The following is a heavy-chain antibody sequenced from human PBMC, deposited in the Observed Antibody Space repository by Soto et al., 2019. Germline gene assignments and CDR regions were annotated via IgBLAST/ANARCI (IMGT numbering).Heavy chain of an antibody. J-gene: IGHJ4*02. CDR1: GGSISSYY. CDR3: ARGTRYFDWSLGY. D-gene: IGHD3-9*01. CDR2: IFYSGST. V-gene: IGHV4-59*12. Sequence: PSETLSLTCTVSGGSISSYYWSWIRQPPGKGLEWIGYIFYSGSTNYNPSLKSRVTISVDTSKNQFSLKLGSVTAADAAVYYCARGTRYFDWSLGYWGQGILVTVSS.